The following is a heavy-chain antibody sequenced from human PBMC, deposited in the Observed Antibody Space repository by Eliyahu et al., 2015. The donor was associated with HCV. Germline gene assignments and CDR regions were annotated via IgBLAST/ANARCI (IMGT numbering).Heavy chain of an antibody. CDR3: AKIPLHPPWGLVIIDLYFDY. V-gene: IGHV3-23*01. CDR1: GFTFSSYA. D-gene: IGHD3/OR15-3a*01. Sequence: EVQLLESGGGLVQPGGSLRLSCAASGFTFSSYAMXWVRQAPGKGLEWVSAISGSGGSTYYADSVKGRFTISRDNSKNTLYLQMNSLRAEDTAVYYCAKIPLHPPWGLVIIDLYFDYWGQGTLVTVSS. CDR2: ISGSGGST. J-gene: IGHJ4*02.